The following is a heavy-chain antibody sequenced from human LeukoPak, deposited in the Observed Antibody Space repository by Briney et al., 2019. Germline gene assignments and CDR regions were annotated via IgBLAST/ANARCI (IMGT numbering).Heavy chain of an antibody. CDR1: GGSISSYY. J-gene: IGHJ4*02. CDR3: ARVSGYDWESFYDY. Sequence: SETLSLTCTVSGGSISSYYWSWIRQPPGKGLEWIGYIYYSGSTNYNPSLQSRVTISVDTSKNQFSLKLSSVTAADTAMYYCARVSGYDWESFYDYWGQGSLVTVSS. D-gene: IGHD5-12*01. CDR2: IYYSGST. V-gene: IGHV4-59*01.